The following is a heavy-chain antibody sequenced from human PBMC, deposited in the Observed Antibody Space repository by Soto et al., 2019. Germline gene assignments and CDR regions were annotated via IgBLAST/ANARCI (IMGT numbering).Heavy chain of an antibody. D-gene: IGHD6-6*01. V-gene: IGHV4-34*01. CDR3: ARAPKVSGSAQTRPAF. Sequence: SETLSLTCSLYRGSLSGYYWSCIRQPPWKGLEWIVEISPSGTTTYSPSLKSRVSISVDTSKNQFPLNLTSLTAADTAVYYCARAPKVSGSAQTRPAFWGQGSMVTLSS. CDR2: ISPSGTT. J-gene: IGHJ4*02. CDR1: RGSLSGYY.